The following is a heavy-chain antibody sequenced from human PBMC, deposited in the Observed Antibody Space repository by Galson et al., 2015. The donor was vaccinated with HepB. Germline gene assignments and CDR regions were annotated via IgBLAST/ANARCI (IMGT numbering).Heavy chain of an antibody. CDR1: GFTFSTYA. CDR2: ISSSSNYI. V-gene: IGHV3-21*01. Sequence: SLRLSCAASGFTFSTYAINWVRQAPGKGLEWVSSISSSSNYIYYADSVKGRFAISRDNAKNSLYLQMDSLRAEDTAVYYCARGALVAVVGGTQNNWFDPWGQGTLVTVSS. CDR3: ARGALVAVVGGTQNNWFDP. J-gene: IGHJ5*02. D-gene: IGHD2-15*01.